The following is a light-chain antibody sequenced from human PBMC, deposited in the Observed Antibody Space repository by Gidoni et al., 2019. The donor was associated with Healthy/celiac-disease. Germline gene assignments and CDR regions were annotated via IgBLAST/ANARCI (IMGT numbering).Light chain of an antibody. CDR1: QRVSSRY. J-gene: IGKJ1*01. V-gene: IGKV3-20*01. CDR2: GAS. CDR3: QQYGSSPRT. Sequence: EIVLTQSPGTLSLSPGERATLSCRASQRVSSRYLGWYPQKPGQAPRLRIFGASRRATGIPDRFSCSLSGSDFTLTISRLETEVFAAYDCQQYGSSPRTFGQGTKVEIK.